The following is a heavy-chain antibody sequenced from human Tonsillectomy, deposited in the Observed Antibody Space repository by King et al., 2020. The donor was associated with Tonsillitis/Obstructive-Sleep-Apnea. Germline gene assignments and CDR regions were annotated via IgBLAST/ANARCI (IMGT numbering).Heavy chain of an antibody. Sequence: VQLQQWGAGLLKPSETLSLTCGVYGGSFSGYYWSWIRQPPGKGLEWIGEINHSGSTDYNSSLKSRVTISRDTSKHQCSLRLTSVTAADTAVYYCGTNAGDYYYYMDVWGKGTPVTVSS. D-gene: IGHD2-2*01. V-gene: IGHV4-34*01. CDR1: GGSFSGYY. J-gene: IGHJ6*03. CDR2: INHSGST. CDR3: GTNAGDYYYYMDV.